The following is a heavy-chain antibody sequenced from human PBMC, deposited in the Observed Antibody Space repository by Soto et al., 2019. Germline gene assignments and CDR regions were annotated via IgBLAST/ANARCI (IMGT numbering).Heavy chain of an antibody. V-gene: IGHV4-59*08. J-gene: IGHJ3*02. CDR2: IYYSGST. CDR3: ARHGAVAGRTDALDI. Sequence: SETLSLTCTVSGGSISSYYWSWIRQPPGKGLEWIGYIYYSGSTNHNPSLKSRVTISVDTSKNQFSLKLSSVTAADTAVYYCARHGAVAGRTDALDIWGQGTMVTVSS. CDR1: GGSISSYY. D-gene: IGHD6-19*01.